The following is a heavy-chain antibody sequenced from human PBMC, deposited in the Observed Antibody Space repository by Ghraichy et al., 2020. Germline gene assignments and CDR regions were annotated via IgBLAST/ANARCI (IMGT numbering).Heavy chain of an antibody. CDR2: IYYSGST. CDR3: ARPRSADYFDY. V-gene: IGHV4-39*01. Sequence: SETLSLTCTVSGGSVNSSSYYWGWIRQPPGKGLEWIGNIYYSGSTYYSPSLKSRVTMSVDAPKNQFSLKLSSVTAADTAVYYCARPRSADYFDYGGQGTLVTVSS. CDR1: GGSVNSSSYY. J-gene: IGHJ4*02.